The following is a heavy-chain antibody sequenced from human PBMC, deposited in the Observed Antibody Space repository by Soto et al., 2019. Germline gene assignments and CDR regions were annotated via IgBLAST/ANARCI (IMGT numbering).Heavy chain of an antibody. CDR3: ARAAATIFYFDY. CDR1: GWSFSGYY. D-gene: IGHD5-12*01. V-gene: IGHV4-34*01. Sequence: PSETLSLXCAVYGWSFSGYYWSWIRQPPGKGLEWIGEINHSGSTNYNPSLKSRVTISVDTSKNQFSLKLSSVTAADTAVYYCARAAATIFYFDYWGQGTLVTVSS. CDR2: INHSGST. J-gene: IGHJ4*02.